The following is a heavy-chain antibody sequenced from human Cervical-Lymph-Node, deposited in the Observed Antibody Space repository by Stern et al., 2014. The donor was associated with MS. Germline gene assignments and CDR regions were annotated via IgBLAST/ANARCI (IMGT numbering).Heavy chain of an antibody. CDR3: ARQRYFDY. CDR1: GYTFTSYW. CDR2: IFPGDSDI. V-gene: IGHV5-51*01. J-gene: IGHJ4*02. Sequence: VQLVQSGPEVKRPGESLKISCQASGYTFTSYWIGWVRQMPGKGLEWIAIIFPGDSDIRYSPSFQGQVTNSADKSSSTAYLQWNNLKASDTAIYYCARQRYFDYWGQGTLVTVSS.